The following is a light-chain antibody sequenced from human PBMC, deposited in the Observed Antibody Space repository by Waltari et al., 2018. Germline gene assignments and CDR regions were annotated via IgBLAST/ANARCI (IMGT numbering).Light chain of an antibody. V-gene: IGKV1-33*01. CDR3: QHYDGVPPWT. J-gene: IGKJ1*01. CDR2: DAS. Sequence: DIQMTQSPSSLSASVGDRVTHTCQASRDINNYLNWYQQKPGKAPKLLIYDASTLETGVPSRFSGSGSGTDFVFTISRLQPEDIATYYCQHYDGVPPWTFGQGTRVDFK. CDR1: RDINNY.